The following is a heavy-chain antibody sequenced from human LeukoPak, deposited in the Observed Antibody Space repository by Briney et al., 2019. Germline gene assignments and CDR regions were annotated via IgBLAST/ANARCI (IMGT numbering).Heavy chain of an antibody. CDR1: GFTFSSYG. V-gene: IGHV3-33*01. J-gene: IGHJ4*02. CDR3: ARDSNDYYDSSEDGTDY. D-gene: IGHD3-22*01. Sequence: PGGSLRLSCAASGFTFSSYGMHWVRQAPGKGLERVAVIWYDGSNKYYADSVKGRFTISRDNSKNTLYLQMNSLRAEDTAVYYCARDSNDYYDSSEDGTDYWGQGTLVTVSS. CDR2: IWYDGSNK.